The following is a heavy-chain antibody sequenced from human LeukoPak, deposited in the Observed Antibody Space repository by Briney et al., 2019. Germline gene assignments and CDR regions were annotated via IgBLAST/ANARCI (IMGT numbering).Heavy chain of an antibody. D-gene: IGHD1-14*01. CDR1: GASIDSHSW. CDR2: IYHSGGA. CDR3: AYNRNFALDN. J-gene: IGHJ4*02. Sequence: SGTLSLTCAVPGASIDSHSWWSWVRQPPGKGLEWIGEIYHSGGANYKPSLKSRVTMSVDTSKNHFSLKLTSVTAADTAVYYCAYNRNFALDNWGQGTLVTVSS. V-gene: IGHV4-4*02.